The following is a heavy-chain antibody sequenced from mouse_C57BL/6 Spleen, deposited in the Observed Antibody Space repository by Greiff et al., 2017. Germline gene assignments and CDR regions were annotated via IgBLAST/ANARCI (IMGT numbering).Heavy chain of an antibody. J-gene: IGHJ4*01. CDR1: GFSLTSYG. V-gene: IGHV2-9*01. CDR3: AKHSTPYYYCSSYYYAIDY. Sequence: QVQLQQSGPGLVAPSQSLSITCTVSGFSLTSYGVDWVRQPPGKGLEWLGLIWGGGSTNYNSALMSRLSISKDNSKSQVFLKMNSLQTDDTAMYYCAKHSTPYYYCSSYYYAIDYWGQGTSVTVSS. D-gene: IGHD1-1*01. CDR2: IWGGGST.